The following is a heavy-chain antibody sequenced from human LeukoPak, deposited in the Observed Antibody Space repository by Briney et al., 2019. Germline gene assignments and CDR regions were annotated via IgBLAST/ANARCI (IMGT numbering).Heavy chain of an antibody. CDR1: GGSISSYY. CDR3: ARHLYESRGQTSFDY. J-gene: IGHJ4*02. CDR2: IYYTGST. Sequence: PSETLSLTCTVSGGSISSYYWSWIRQPPGKGLEWIGYIYYTGSTSYNPSLKSRVTISVDTSQNQFSLKLSSVTAADTAIYYCARHLYESRGQTSFDYWGQGTLVTVSS. D-gene: IGHD3-22*01. V-gene: IGHV4-59*08.